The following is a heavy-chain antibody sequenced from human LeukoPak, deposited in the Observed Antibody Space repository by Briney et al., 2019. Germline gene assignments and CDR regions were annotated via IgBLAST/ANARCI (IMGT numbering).Heavy chain of an antibody. V-gene: IGHV3-21*04. CDR2: ISTTSDYI. Sequence: GGSLRLSCAASGFTFSSYNMNWVRQAPGKGLEWVSSISTTSDYIYYADSLKGRFTISRDNAKNSLYLQMNSLRAEDTALYYCARLRWPNDAFDVWGQGTMVTVSS. D-gene: IGHD4-23*01. CDR3: ARLRWPNDAFDV. J-gene: IGHJ3*01. CDR1: GFTFSSYN.